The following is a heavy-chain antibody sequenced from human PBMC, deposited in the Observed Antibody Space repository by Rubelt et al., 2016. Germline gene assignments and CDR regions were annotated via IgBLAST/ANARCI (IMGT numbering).Heavy chain of an antibody. CDR3: ARSYYDTPDPDARYYYYGMDV. V-gene: IGHV3-64D*09. Sequence: SGFTFSSYAMHWVRQAPGKGLEYVSAISSNGGSTYYADSVKGRFTISRDNSKNTLYLQMSSLRAEDTAVYYCARSYYDTPDPDARYYYYGMDVWGQGTTVTVSS. CDR1: GFTFSSYA. CDR2: ISSNGGST. J-gene: IGHJ6*02. D-gene: IGHD3-9*01.